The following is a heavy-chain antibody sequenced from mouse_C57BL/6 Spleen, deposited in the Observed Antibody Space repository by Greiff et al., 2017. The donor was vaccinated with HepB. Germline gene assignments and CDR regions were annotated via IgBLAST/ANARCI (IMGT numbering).Heavy chain of an antibody. Sequence: EVKVVESGEGLVKPGGSLKLSCAASGFTFSSYAMSWVRQTPEKRLEWVAYISSGGDYINYADTVKGRFTITRDNARNTLYLQMSSLKSEDTAMYYCTSDYGSSYGYFDVWGTGTTVTVSS. D-gene: IGHD1-1*01. CDR1: GFTFSSYA. V-gene: IGHV5-9-1*02. CDR2: ISSGGDYI. CDR3: TSDYGSSYGYFDV. J-gene: IGHJ1*03.